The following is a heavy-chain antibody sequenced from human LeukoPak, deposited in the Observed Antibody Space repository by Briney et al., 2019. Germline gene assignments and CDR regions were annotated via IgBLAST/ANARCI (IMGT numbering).Heavy chain of an antibody. J-gene: IGHJ1*01. CDR3: ARESGDDHNLYYFGF. Sequence: RPESMSLTCTVATRSLSSYYWSWIRQPPGRGLEWIGNHYYMGSTNYSTSLKSRVTISLDTTKNQFSLKLSSVTAADTAVYYFARESGDDHNLYYFGFGGQGTLVTVS. V-gene: IGHV4-59*01. CDR1: TRSLSSYY. CDR2: HYYMGST. D-gene: IGHD5-24*01.